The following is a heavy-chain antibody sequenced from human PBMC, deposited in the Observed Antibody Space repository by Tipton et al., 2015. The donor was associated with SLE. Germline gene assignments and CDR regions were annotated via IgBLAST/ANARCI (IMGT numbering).Heavy chain of an antibody. CDR2: ISKTGRS. D-gene: IGHD2-15*01. J-gene: IGHJ6*02. Sequence: TLSLTCTVSGGSISSGDYYWTWIRQHPGKGLEWIGYISKTGRSYYNPSLSSRVRMSVATSQSQFSLQLSSVTAADTAVYYCAAVAASRYYYGMDVWGQGTTVTVPS. CDR1: GGSISSGDYY. CDR3: AAVAASRYYYGMDV. V-gene: IGHV4-31*03.